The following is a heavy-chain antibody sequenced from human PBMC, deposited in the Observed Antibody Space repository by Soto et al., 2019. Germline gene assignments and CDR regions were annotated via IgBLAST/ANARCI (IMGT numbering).Heavy chain of an antibody. CDR2: IYYSGST. J-gene: IGHJ4*02. V-gene: IGHV4-61*01. CDR3: ARGWSASATYDFWSGYFDY. CDR1: GGSISSSSYY. D-gene: IGHD3-3*01. Sequence: SETLSLTCTVSGGSISSSSYYWSWIRQPPGKGLEWIGYIYYSGSTNYNPSLKSRVTISVDTSKNQFSLKLSSVTAADTAVYYCARGWSASATYDFWSGYFDYWGQGTLVTVS.